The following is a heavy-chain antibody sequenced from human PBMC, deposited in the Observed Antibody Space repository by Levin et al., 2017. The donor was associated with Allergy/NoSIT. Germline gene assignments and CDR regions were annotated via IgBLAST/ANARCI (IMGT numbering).Heavy chain of an antibody. CDR1: GGSISSYY. CDR2: IYYSGST. V-gene: IGHV4-59*01. Sequence: SETLSLTCTVSGGSISSYYWSWIRQPPGKGLEWIGCIYYSGSTDYNPSLKSRVTISVDTSKNQFSLKLSSVTAADTAVYYCARAHRGYSNSWPNLRIGVAFDSWGQGTMVTVSS. J-gene: IGHJ3*02. D-gene: IGHD6-13*01. CDR3: ARAHRGYSNSWPNLRIGVAFDS.